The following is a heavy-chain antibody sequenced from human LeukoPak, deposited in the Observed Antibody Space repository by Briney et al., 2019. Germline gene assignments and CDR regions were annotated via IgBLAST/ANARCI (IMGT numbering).Heavy chain of an antibody. CDR3: AKDLSPDYYGSGSYYTD. J-gene: IGHJ4*02. V-gene: IGHV3-9*01. CDR2: ISWNSGSI. CDR1: GFTFSSYG. D-gene: IGHD3-10*01. Sequence: GGSLRLSCAASGFTFSSYGMHWVRQAPGKGLEWVSGISWNSGSIGYADSVKGRFTISRDNAKNSLYLQMNSLRAEDTALYYCAKDLSPDYYGSGSYYTDWGQGTLVTVSS.